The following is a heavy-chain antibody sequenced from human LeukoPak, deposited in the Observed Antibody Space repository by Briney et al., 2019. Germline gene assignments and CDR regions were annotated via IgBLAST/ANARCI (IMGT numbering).Heavy chain of an antibody. D-gene: IGHD2-8*01. CDR3: ARENGHFDY. Sequence: GRSLRLSCAASGFTLSSYGMHWVRQAPGKGLEWVAVIWYDGSNKEYADSVKGRFTISRDNSKNTLCLEMNSLRAEDTAVYYCARENGHFDYWGQGTLVTVSS. CDR2: IWYDGSNK. CDR1: GFTLSSYG. J-gene: IGHJ4*02. V-gene: IGHV3-33*01.